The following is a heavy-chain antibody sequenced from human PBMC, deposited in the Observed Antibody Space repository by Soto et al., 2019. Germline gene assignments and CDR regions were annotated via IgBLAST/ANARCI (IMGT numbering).Heavy chain of an antibody. J-gene: IGHJ6*02. D-gene: IGHD3-16*01. CDR2: IIPIFGTA. CDR1: GGTFSSYA. V-gene: IGHV1-69*12. Sequence: QVQLVQSGAEVKKPGSSVKVSCKASGGTFSSYAISWVRQAPGQGLEWMGGIIPIFGTANYAQKFQGRVTITAAESTSTAYMELSSLRSEDTAVYYCARDLGQIRANYYGMDVWGQGTTVTVSS. CDR3: ARDLGQIRANYYGMDV.